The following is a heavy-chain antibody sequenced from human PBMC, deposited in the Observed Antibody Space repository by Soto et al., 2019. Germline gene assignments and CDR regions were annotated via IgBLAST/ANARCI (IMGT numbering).Heavy chain of an antibody. CDR1: GYTFTDYD. D-gene: IGHD4-17*01. CDR3: ARLKIHDYGDYVNWFDP. CDR2: SDTYNENA. J-gene: IGHJ5*02. V-gene: IGHV1-18*04. Sequence: ASVKVSCKSSGYTFTDYDITWVRQAPGQGLEWMGWSDTYNENANYAQKFRGRVTMTTDTSTSTAYMELRSLRSDDTAIYYCARLKIHDYGDYVNWFDPWGQGTLVTVSS.